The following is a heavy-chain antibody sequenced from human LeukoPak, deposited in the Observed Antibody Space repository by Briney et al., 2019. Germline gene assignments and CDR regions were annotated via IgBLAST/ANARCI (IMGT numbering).Heavy chain of an antibody. D-gene: IGHD3-10*01. Sequence: SVKVSCKASGFTFTSSAMQWVRQARGQRLEWIGWIVVGSGNTNYAQKFQERVTITRDMSTSTAYMELSSLRPEDTAVYYCAADFQSGYYFDYWGQGTLVTVSS. J-gene: IGHJ4*02. CDR3: AADFQSGYYFDY. CDR1: GFTFTSSA. CDR2: IVVGSGNT. V-gene: IGHV1-58*02.